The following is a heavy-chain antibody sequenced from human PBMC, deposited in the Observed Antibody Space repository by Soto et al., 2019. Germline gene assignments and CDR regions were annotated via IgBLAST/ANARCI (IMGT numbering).Heavy chain of an antibody. Sequence: SETLSLLCTASGSSINSYYWNWIRQSPARGLEWIGYIYDSGYSNYNPSLTGRVTISLDRSKNQFSLKLSSVTAADTAVYCCGRYVAARKYYFDFWGPGTLVTVA. CDR3: GRYVAARKYYFDF. CDR2: IYDSGYS. CDR1: GSSINSYY. D-gene: IGHD6-13*01. V-gene: IGHV4-59*01. J-gene: IGHJ4*02.